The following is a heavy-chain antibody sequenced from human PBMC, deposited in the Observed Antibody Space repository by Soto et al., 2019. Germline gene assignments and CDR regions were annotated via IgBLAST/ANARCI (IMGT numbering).Heavy chain of an antibody. CDR2: SYSGGST. Sequence: EVQLVESGGGLVQPGGSLRLSCAASDFTVSSNYMSWVRQAPGKGLEWVSVSYSGGSTYYAGSVKGRFTISRHNSKDTLYLQMNSLRGDDTDVYYCARGELGRIAALDYWGQGTLVTVSS. D-gene: IGHD6-6*01. CDR3: ARGELGRIAALDY. V-gene: IGHV3-53*04. CDR1: DFTVSSNY. J-gene: IGHJ4*02.